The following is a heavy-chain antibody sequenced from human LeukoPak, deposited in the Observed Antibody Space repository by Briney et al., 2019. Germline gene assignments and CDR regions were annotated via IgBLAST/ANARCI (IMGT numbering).Heavy chain of an antibody. V-gene: IGHV4-31*03. J-gene: IGHJ5*02. CDR2: IYYSGST. Sequence: SETLSLTCTVSGGSISSGGYYWSWIRQHPGKGLEWIGYIYYSGSTYYNPSLKSRVTISVDTSKNQFSLKPSSVTAADTAVYYCARHHVEYNWFDPWGQGTLVTVSS. CDR3: ARHHVEYNWFDP. CDR1: GGSISSGGYY. D-gene: IGHD2-15*01.